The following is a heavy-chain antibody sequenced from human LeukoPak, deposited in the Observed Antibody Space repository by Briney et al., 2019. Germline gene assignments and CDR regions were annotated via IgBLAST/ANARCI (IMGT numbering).Heavy chain of an antibody. CDR2: ISSSSSYI. D-gene: IGHD3-22*01. CDR3: ASLVVSNQGGDYTFDY. V-gene: IGHV3-21*01. CDR1: GFTFSSYS. Sequence: GGSLRLSCAASGFTFSSYSMNWVRQAPGKGLEWVSSISSSSSYIYYADSVKGRFTISRDNTKNSLYLQMNSLRAEDTAVYSCASLVVSNQGGDYTFDYWGQGTLVTVSS. J-gene: IGHJ4*02.